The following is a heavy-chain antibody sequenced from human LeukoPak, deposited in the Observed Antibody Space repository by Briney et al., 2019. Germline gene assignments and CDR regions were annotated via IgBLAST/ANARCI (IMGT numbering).Heavy chain of an antibody. D-gene: IGHD3-10*02. CDR3: AELGITMIGGV. Sequence: QPWGSLRLSCAASGFSFSNYAMNWVRQVPGQGLEWVSYISSSGSTIYYADSVKGRFTISRDNAKNSLYLQMNSLRAEDTAVYYCAELGITMIGGVWGKGTTVTISS. CDR2: ISSSGSTI. J-gene: IGHJ6*04. CDR1: GFSFSNYA. V-gene: IGHV3-48*03.